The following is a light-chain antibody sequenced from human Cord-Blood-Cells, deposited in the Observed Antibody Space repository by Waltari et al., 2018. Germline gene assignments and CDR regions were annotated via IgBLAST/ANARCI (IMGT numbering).Light chain of an antibody. J-gene: IGLJ1*01. V-gene: IGLV3-21*03. CDR2: DDS. Sequence: SYVLTQPPSVSVAPGKTARITWRGNNIRSKSAHWSQQKPGQAPVLVVYDDSDRPSGIPERFSGSNSGNTATLTISRVEAGDEADYYCQVWDSSSDHYVFGTGAKVTVL. CDR3: QVWDSSSDHYV. CDR1: NIRSKS.